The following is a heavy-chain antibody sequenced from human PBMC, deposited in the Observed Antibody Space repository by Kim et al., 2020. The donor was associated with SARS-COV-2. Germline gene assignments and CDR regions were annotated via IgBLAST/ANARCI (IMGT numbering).Heavy chain of an antibody. J-gene: IGHJ4*02. V-gene: IGHV3-48*02. D-gene: IGHD2-8*01. Sequence: YYPDSGKGRYTISRDKAKNSLYLQMNSLRDEDTAVYYCARDSAPYDYFDYWGQGTLVTVSS. CDR3: ARDSAPYDYFDY.